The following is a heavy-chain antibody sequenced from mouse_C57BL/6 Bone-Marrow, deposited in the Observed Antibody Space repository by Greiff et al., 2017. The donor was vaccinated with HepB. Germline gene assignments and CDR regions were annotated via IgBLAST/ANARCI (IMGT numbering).Heavy chain of an antibody. Sequence: EVQLMESGGGLVKPGGSLKLSCAASGFTFSDYGMHWVRQAPEKGLEWVAYISSGSSTISYADTVKGRFTISRDNAKNTLFLQMTSLRSEDTAMYYCARLYYGSFFDYWGQGTTLTVSS. V-gene: IGHV5-17*01. CDR2: ISSGSSTI. CDR3: ARLYYGSFFDY. D-gene: IGHD2-2*01. J-gene: IGHJ2*01. CDR1: GFTFSDYG.